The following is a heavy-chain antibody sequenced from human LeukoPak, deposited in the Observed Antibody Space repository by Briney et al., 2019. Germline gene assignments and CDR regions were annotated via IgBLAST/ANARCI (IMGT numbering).Heavy chain of an antibody. D-gene: IGHD1-26*01. V-gene: IGHV1-18*01. CDR2: ISAYKGNT. Sequence: ASVKVSCKASGYTFTSYGISWVRQAPGQGLEWMGWISAYKGNTNYAQKLQGRVTMTTDTSTSTVYMELSSPRSEDTAVYYCARGSRNSGSYLKTFDYWGQGTLVTVSS. J-gene: IGHJ4*02. CDR3: ARGSRNSGSYLKTFDY. CDR1: GYTFTSYG.